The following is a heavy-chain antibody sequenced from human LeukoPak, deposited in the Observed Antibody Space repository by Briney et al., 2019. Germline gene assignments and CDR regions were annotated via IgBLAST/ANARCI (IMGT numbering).Heavy chain of an antibody. CDR1: GYTLTELS. D-gene: IGHD4-17*01. CDR3: ATDAIYGDYLIFDY. Sequence: GASVKVSCKVSGYTLTELSMHWVRQAPGKGLEWMGGFDPEDGETIYAQKFQGRVTMTEDTSTDTAYMELSSLRSEDTAVYYCATDAIYGDYLIFDYWGQGTLVTVSS. J-gene: IGHJ4*02. V-gene: IGHV1-24*01. CDR2: FDPEDGET.